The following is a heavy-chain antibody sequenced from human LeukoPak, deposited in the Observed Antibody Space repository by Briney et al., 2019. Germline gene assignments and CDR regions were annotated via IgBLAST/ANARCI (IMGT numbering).Heavy chain of an antibody. CDR2: IPYDGSNK. J-gene: IGHJ4*02. V-gene: IGHV3-30*18. CDR3: AKGSPRWLQSGDYFDY. CDR1: GFTFSSYG. Sequence: GGSLRLSCAASGFTFSSYGMHWVRQAPGKGLEWVAVIPYDGSNKYYADSVKGRFTISRDNSKNTLYLQMNSLRAEDTAVYYCAKGSPRWLQSGDYFDYWGQGTLVTVSS. D-gene: IGHD5-24*01.